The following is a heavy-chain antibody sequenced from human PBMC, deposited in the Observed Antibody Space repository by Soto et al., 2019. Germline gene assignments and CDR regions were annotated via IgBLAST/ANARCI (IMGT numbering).Heavy chain of an antibody. V-gene: IGHV4-39*01. Sequence: SETLSLTCTVSGGSISSSSYYWGWIRQPPGKGLEWIGSIYYSGSTYYNPSLKSRVTISVDTSKNQFSLKLSSVTAADTAVYYCARVSGIYYYGMEVWGQGTTVTVSS. J-gene: IGHJ6*02. CDR3: ARVSGIYYYGMEV. CDR2: IYYSGST. CDR1: GGSISSSSYY. D-gene: IGHD3-10*01.